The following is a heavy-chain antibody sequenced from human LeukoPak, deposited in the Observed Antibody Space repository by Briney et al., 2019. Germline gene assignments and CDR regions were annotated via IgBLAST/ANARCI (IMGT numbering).Heavy chain of an antibody. Sequence: GGSLTLSCSASGFTFSSYEMIWLRPARGEALVWVSYISSSGSTIDYADSVKGRFTISRDNAKNSLYLQMNNLRAEDTAVYYCAELGITMIGGVWGKGTTVTISS. CDR3: AELGITMIGGV. D-gene: IGHD3-10*02. CDR2: ISSSGSTI. V-gene: IGHV3-48*03. CDR1: GFTFSSYE. J-gene: IGHJ6*04.